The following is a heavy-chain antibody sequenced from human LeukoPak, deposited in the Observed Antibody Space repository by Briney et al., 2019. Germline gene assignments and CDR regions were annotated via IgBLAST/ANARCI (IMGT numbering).Heavy chain of an antibody. D-gene: IGHD3-22*01. V-gene: IGHV3-30-3*01. J-gene: IGHJ4*02. CDR3: ARGGYDSSGYYPYYFDY. Sequence: GGSLRLSCAASGFTFSSYAMHWVRQAPGKGLEWVAVISYDGSNKYYADSVKGRFTISRDNSKNTLYLQMNSLRAEDTAVYYCARGGYDSSGYYPYYFDYWGQGTLVTVSS. CDR1: GFTFSSYA. CDR2: ISYDGSNK.